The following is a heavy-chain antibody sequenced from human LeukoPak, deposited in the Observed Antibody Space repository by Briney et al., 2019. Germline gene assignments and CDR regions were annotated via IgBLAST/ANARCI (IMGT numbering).Heavy chain of an antibody. CDR2: ISGSGGST. Sequence: GGSLRLSCAASGFTFSGYAMSWVRQAPGKGLEWVSAISGSGGSTYYADSVKGRFTISRDNSKNTLYLQMNSLRAEDTAVYYCAKARGQLRTMDYWGQGTLVTVSS. CDR3: AKARGQLRTMDY. D-gene: IGHD5-18*01. CDR1: GFTFSGYA. J-gene: IGHJ4*02. V-gene: IGHV3-23*01.